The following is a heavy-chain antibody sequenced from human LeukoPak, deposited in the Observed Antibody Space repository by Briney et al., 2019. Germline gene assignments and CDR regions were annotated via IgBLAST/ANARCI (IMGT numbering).Heavy chain of an antibody. CDR2: ISNTGRAT. Sequence: PRGSLRRSCVASGFTFSSYSMHWVRQAPGEGLEWLSGISNTGRATDYTDSIKGRFTISRDNSKNTVFLQMNSLRAEDTAEYFCAHQVPPNDEFFDHWGQGTLVTVSS. J-gene: IGHJ5*02. CDR3: AHQVPPNDEFFDH. CDR1: GFTFSSYS. V-gene: IGHV3-23*01.